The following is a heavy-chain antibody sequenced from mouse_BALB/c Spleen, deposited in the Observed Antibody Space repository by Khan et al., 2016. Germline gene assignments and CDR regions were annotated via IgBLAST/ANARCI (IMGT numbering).Heavy chain of an antibody. Sequence: QVQLQQSGAELAKPGASVKMSCKASGYTFTSYWMHWVKQRPGQGLEWIGYINPSTGYTEYNQKFKDKATLTADKSSSTAYMQLSSLTSEDSAIDYCARKYGNYAMDYWGQGTSVTVSS. V-gene: IGHV1-7*01. J-gene: IGHJ4*01. CDR3: ARKYGNYAMDY. D-gene: IGHD2-1*01. CDR1: GYTFTSYW. CDR2: INPSTGYT.